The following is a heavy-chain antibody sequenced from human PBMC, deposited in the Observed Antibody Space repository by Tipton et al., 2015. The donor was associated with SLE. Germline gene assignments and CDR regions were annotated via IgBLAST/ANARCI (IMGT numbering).Heavy chain of an antibody. CDR1: GFTFSSYG. Sequence: SLRLSCAASGFTFSSYGMHWVRQAPGKGLEWVAFIRYDGSNKYYADSVKGRFTISRDNSKNTLYLQMNSLRAEDTAVYYCASRSEDYYDSSGPESFFDYWGQGTLVTVSS. D-gene: IGHD3-22*01. J-gene: IGHJ4*02. CDR2: IRYDGSNK. CDR3: ASRSEDYYDSSGPESFFDY. V-gene: IGHV3-30*02.